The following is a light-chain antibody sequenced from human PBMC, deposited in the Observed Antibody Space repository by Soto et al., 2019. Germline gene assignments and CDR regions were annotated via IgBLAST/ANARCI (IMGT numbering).Light chain of an antibody. CDR1: SGHSSYA. Sequence: QLVLTQSPSASASLGASVKLTCTLSSGHSSYAIAWHQQQPEKGPRFLMKLNSDGSHSKGDGIPDRFSGSSSGAERYLTISSLQSEDEADYYCQTWGTGPWVFGGGTKLNVL. J-gene: IGLJ3*02. CDR2: LNSDGSH. V-gene: IGLV4-69*01. CDR3: QTWGTGPWV.